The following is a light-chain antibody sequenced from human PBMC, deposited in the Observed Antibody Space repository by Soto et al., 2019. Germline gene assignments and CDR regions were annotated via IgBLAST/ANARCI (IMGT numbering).Light chain of an antibody. J-gene: IGKJ2*01. CDR1: QSVSSSD. V-gene: IGKV3-20*01. CDR2: GAS. CDR3: QQYGSSPYT. Sequence: IVLTQSPGTLSLSPGERATLSCRASQSVSSSDLAWYQQKPGQAPRLLIYGASSRATGIPDRFSGSGSGTDFTLTISRLEPADFAVYYCQQYGSSPYTFGQGTKLEIK.